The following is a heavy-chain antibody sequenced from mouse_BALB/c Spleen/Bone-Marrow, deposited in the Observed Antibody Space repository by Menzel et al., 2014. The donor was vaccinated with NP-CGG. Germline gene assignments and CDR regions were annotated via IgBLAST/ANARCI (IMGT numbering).Heavy chain of an antibody. CDR2: IYPGSGST. CDR3: TKGLPAAY. V-gene: IGHV1S22*01. CDR1: GYTFTSYW. Sequence: LQQSGSELARPGASVKLSCKASGYTFTSYWMHWVKQRPGQGLEWIGNIYPGSGSTNYDEKFKSKATLTVDTSSSTAYMQLSSLTSEDSAVYCCTKGLPAAYWGQGTLVTVPA. J-gene: IGHJ3*01.